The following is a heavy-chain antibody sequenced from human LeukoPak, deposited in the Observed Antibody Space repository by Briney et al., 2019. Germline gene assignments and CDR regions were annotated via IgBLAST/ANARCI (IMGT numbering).Heavy chain of an antibody. CDR2: IYSDGNT. CDR3: AGDTHSSNWYDH. J-gene: IGHJ5*02. Sequence: PGGSLRLSCAASGFTFSSYAMSWVRQAPGKGLEWVSFIYSDGNTYYADSVKGRLTISRDSSRNTLYLQMNSLRVEDTAVYYCAGDTHSSNWYDHWGQGTLVTVSS. V-gene: IGHV3-23*03. CDR1: GFTFSSYA. D-gene: IGHD2-2*01.